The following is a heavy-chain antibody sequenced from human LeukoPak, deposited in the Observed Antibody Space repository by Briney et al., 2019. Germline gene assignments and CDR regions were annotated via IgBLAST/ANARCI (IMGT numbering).Heavy chain of an antibody. V-gene: IGHV4-39*01. J-gene: IGHJ4*02. D-gene: IGHD5-18*01. CDR3: ARIAPYNYGYVDS. Sequence: PSETLSLTCTVSGGSISSSSYYWGWIRQPPGKGLEWIGSIYYTGSTYYNPTLKSRVTISVDTSKNQFSLRVSSVTAADTAVYYCARIAPYNYGYVDSWGQGTLVTVSS. CDR1: GGSISSSSYY. CDR2: IYYTGST.